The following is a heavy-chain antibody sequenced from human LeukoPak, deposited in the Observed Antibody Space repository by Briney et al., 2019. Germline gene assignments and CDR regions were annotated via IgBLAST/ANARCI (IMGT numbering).Heavy chain of an antibody. J-gene: IGHJ4*02. CDR2: IYSGGST. CDR3: ASSASGSYNY. V-gene: IGHV3-53*04. D-gene: IGHD1-26*01. CDR1: GFTVSSNY. Sequence: PGGSLRLSCAASGFTVSSNYMSWVRQAPGKGLEWVSVIYSGGSTYYADSVKGRFTISRHNSKNTLYLQMNSLRAEDAAVYYCASSASGSYNYWGQGTLVTVSS.